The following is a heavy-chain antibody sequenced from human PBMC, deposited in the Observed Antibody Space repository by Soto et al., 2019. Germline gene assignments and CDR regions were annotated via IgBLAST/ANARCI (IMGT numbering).Heavy chain of an antibody. J-gene: IGHJ2*01. D-gene: IGHD1-26*01. CDR2: ISGGGDAT. CDR3: VKKIARTTTSGAYWSFDL. V-gene: IGHV3-23*01. CDR1: GFTFSEFA. Sequence: EVQLLESGGGLVQPGGSLTLSCAASGFTFSEFAMNWVRQAPGKGLEWVSGISGGGDATFYADSVKGRFTISRVQSKNTVYLQMNGLRADDTAVYYCVKKIARTTTSGAYWSFDLWGRGTLVTVSS.